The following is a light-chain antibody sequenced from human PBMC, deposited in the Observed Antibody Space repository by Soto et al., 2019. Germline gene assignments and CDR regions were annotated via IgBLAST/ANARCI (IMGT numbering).Light chain of an antibody. CDR2: EGS. Sequence: QPVLTQPASVSGSPGQSITISCTGTSSDVGSYNLVSWYQHHPGKAPKLMIYEGSKRPSGVSNRFSGSKSGNTASLTISGLQAEDEADYYCCSYAGTTSYVLLGGGTKLTVL. CDR3: CSYAGTTSYVL. J-gene: IGLJ2*01. CDR1: SSDVGSYNL. V-gene: IGLV2-23*01.